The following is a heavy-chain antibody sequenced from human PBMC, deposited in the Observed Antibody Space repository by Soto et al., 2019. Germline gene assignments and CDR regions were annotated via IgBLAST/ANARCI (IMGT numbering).Heavy chain of an antibody. Sequence: PSETLSLTCAVSGDSITSNHWNWIRQPRGRGLEWIGYIYNSGTTKYNPSLKGRVIISVDTSKNQLSLKLSSVTAADTAVYYCARVSMSTVSWGFDPWGQGTLVTVSS. V-gene: IGHV4-59*01. CDR1: GDSITSNH. J-gene: IGHJ5*02. CDR2: IYNSGTT. D-gene: IGHD4-4*01. CDR3: ARVSMSTVSWGFDP.